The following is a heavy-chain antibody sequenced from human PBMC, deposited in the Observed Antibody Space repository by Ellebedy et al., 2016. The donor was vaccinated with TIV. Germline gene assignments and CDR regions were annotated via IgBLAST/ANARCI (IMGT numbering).Heavy chain of an antibody. Sequence: MPGGSLRLSCTVSGGSISSSSYYWGWIRQPPGKGLEWIGSIYYSGSTYYNPSLKSRVTISVDTSKNQFSLKLSSVTAADTAVYYCARLGELELLNWFDPWGQGTLVTVSS. CDR1: GGSISSSSYY. D-gene: IGHD1-7*01. J-gene: IGHJ5*02. CDR2: IYYSGST. V-gene: IGHV4-39*01. CDR3: ARLGELELLNWFDP.